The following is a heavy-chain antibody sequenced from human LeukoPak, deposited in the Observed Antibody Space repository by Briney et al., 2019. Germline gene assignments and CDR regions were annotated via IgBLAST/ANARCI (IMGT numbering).Heavy chain of an antibody. Sequence: PSETLSLTCTVSGGSINGYFWNWIRQPAGKGLEWIGRIYTSGTTSYDPSLQSRVTMSVDTSKNQFSLKLSSVTAADTAVYYCAMLMTTSFSTYKPFDNWGQGTLVTVSS. V-gene: IGHV4-4*07. D-gene: IGHD4-17*01. J-gene: IGHJ4*02. CDR1: GGSINGYF. CDR3: AMLMTTSFSTYKPFDN. CDR2: IYTSGTT.